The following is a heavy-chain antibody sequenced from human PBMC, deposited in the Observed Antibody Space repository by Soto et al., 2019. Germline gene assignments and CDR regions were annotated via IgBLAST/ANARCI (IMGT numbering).Heavy chain of an antibody. CDR2: IYYSGST. V-gene: IGHV4-31*03. Sequence: SETLSLTCTVSGGSIRSGSEGNYWSWIRQSPGKGLEWIGYIYYSGSTYYNPSLKSRVTISVDTSKNQFSLKLYSVTAADTAVYYCARDPSPGAHYFDYWGQGILVTVSS. CDR1: GGSIRSGSEGNY. J-gene: IGHJ4*02. CDR3: ARDPSPGAHYFDY.